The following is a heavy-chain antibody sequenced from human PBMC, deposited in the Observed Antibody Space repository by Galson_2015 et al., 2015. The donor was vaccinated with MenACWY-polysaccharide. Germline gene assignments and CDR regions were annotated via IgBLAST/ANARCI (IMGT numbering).Heavy chain of an antibody. CDR1: GFPFSTHG. D-gene: IGHD1-7*01. V-gene: IGHV3-30*18. Sequence: SLRLSCAASGFPFSTHGMHWVRQAPGKGLEWLAVISYDGRNEYYADSVKGRFTISRDNSKNTLYLQMSSLRAEDTAVYHCAKGGRKNLAPDNDYWGQGTLVAVSS. CDR3: AKGGRKNLAPDNDY. CDR2: ISYDGRNE. J-gene: IGHJ4*02.